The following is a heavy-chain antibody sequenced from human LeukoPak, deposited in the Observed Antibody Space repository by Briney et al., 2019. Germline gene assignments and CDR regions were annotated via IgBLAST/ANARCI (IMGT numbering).Heavy chain of an antibody. J-gene: IGHJ3*02. Sequence: GGSLRLSCAASGVTFSNYAMSWVRRAPGKGLEWVSTFTGSGDDTYYADSVKGRFTISRDNSKNTLYLQMNSLRAGDSAEYYCAKSLLTTATGTGRAFDIWGQGTMVTVSA. D-gene: IGHD1-1*01. CDR3: AKSLLTTATGTGRAFDI. CDR2: FTGSGDDT. V-gene: IGHV3-23*01. CDR1: GVTFSNYA.